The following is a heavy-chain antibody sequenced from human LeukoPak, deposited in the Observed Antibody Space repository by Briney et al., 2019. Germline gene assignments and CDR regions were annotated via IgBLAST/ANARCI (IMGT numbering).Heavy chain of an antibody. CDR1: GGSISSSSYY. CDR2: IYYSGST. V-gene: IGHV4-39*01. J-gene: IGHJ6*04. Sequence: PSETLSLTCTVSGGSISSSSYYWGWIRQPPGKGLEWIGSIYYSGSTYYNPSLKSRVTISVDTSKNQFSLKLSSVTAADTAVYYCARRAEEVDVWGKGTTVTVSS. CDR3: ARRAEEVDV.